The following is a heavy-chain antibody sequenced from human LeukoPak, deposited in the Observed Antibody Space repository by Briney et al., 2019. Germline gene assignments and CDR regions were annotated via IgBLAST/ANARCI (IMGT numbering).Heavy chain of an antibody. J-gene: IGHJ6*03. CDR1: GFTFSSYA. Sequence: GGSLRLSCAASGFTFSSYAMSWVRQAPGKGLEWVSAISGSGGSTYYADSVKGRFTISRDNSKNTLYLQMNSLRAEDTAVYYCAKGQNYPTGYYYMDVWGKGTTVTVSS. V-gene: IGHV3-23*01. CDR3: AKGQNYPTGYYYMDV. D-gene: IGHD1-7*01. CDR2: ISGSGGST.